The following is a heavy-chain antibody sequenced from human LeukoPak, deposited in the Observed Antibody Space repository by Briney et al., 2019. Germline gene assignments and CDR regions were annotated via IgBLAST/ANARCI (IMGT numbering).Heavy chain of an antibody. CDR2: ISSNGGST. V-gene: IGHV3-64*01. J-gene: IGHJ4*02. D-gene: IGHD2-8*01. CDR1: GFTFSSYV. CDR3: ARSKRYCTNGICYTNGGFDH. Sequence: GGSLRLSCAASGFTFSSYVMHWVRQAPGKGLEYVSAISSNGGSTYYPNSVKGRFTISRDNSKNTLYLQMGSLRAEDMAIYYCARSKRYCTNGICYTNGGFDHWGLGTLVTVSS.